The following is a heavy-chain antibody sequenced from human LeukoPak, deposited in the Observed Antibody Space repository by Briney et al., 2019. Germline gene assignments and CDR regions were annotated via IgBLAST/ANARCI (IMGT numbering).Heavy chain of an antibody. J-gene: IGHJ5*02. D-gene: IGHD2-21*02. CDR1: GFTFSSYA. CDR2: ISYDGSNK. Sequence: GRSLRLSCAASGFTFSSYAMHWVRQAPGKGLEWVAVISYDGSNKYYADSVKGRFTISRDNSKNTLYLQMNSLRAEDTAVYYCAREWGNVVVTATLYNWFDPWGQGTLVTVSS. V-gene: IGHV3-30-3*01. CDR3: AREWGNVVVTATLYNWFDP.